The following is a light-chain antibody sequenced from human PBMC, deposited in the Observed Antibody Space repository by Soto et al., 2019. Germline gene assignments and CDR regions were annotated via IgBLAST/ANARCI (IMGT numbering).Light chain of an antibody. J-gene: IGKJ1*01. V-gene: IGKV1-5*01. CDR2: DAS. Sequence: DIQMTQSPSTLSASVGDRVTITCRASQSISSWLAWYQQKPGKAPKLLIYDASSLESGVPSRFSSSGSGTEFTLTVSSLQPDDFAPYYCQQYNSYSATFGQATKVEIK. CDR3: QQYNSYSAT. CDR1: QSISSW.